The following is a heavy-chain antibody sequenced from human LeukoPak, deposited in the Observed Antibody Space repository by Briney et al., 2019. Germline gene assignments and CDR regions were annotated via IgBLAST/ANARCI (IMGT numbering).Heavy chain of an antibody. V-gene: IGHV4-4*02. J-gene: IGHJ6*03. CDR2: IYHSGST. CDR1: GGSISSSNW. CDR3: ARDSYSSSWYFGYYMDV. Sequence: SETLSLTCAVSGGSISSSNWWSWVRQPPGKGLEWIGEIYHSGSTNYNPSLKSRVTISVDKSKDQFSLKLSSVTAADTAVYYCARDSYSSSWYFGYYMDVWGKGTTVTVSS. D-gene: IGHD6-13*01.